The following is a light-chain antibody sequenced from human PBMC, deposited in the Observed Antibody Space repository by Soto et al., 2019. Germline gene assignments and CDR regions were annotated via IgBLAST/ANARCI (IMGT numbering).Light chain of an antibody. V-gene: IGKV3-15*01. J-gene: IGKJ1*01. CDR2: GAS. Sequence: VLAQSPASLTKSLGVRATLSCRASQSVSSSVAWYQQRPGQAPRLLIYGASTRATGIPARFSGSGSGTEFTLTISSLQSEDFAAYYCQQYYCCPYTFGQGTKVDIK. CDR3: QQYYCCPYT. CDR1: QSVSSS.